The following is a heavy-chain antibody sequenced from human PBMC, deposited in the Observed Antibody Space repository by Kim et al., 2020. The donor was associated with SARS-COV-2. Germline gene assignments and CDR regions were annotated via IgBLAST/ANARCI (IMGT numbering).Heavy chain of an antibody. J-gene: IGHJ6*02. CDR1: GGTFSSYA. D-gene: IGHD3-10*01. Sequence: SVKVSCKAYGGTFSSYAISWVRQAPGQGLEWMGGIIPIFGTANYAQKFQGRVTITADESTSTAYMELSSLRSEDTAVYYCARDPYYYGSGSYHRYYYYGMDVWGQGTTVTVSS. V-gene: IGHV1-69*13. CDR2: IIPIFGTA. CDR3: ARDPYYYGSGSYHRYYYYGMDV.